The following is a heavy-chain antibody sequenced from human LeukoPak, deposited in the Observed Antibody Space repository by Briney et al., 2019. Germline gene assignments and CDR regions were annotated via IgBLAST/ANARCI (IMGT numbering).Heavy chain of an antibody. V-gene: IGHV4-59*08. CDR2: IYYSGGT. J-gene: IGHJ6*02. CDR3: ARHNDYGDYATWYYYGMDV. D-gene: IGHD4-17*01. Sequence: SETLSLTCTVSGGSISSYYWSWIRQPPGKGLEWIGYIYYSGGTNYNPSLKSRVTISVDTFKNQFSLKLSSVTAADTAVYYCARHNDYGDYATWYYYGMDVWGQGTTATVSS. CDR1: GGSISSYY.